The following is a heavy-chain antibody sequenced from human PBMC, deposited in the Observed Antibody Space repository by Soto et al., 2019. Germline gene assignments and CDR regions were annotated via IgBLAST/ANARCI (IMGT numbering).Heavy chain of an antibody. CDR3: AGPVGSSLPGMDV. D-gene: IGHD6-13*01. CDR1: GYSFTNFY. V-gene: IGHV5-51*01. J-gene: IGHJ6*02. Sequence: GESLKISCKGSGYSFTNFYIAWVRQVPGKGLEWMGIIYPGDSDTRYSPSFQGHVTISADKSISTAYLQWSSLKASDTAMYYCAGPVGSSLPGMDVWGQGTTVTVSS. CDR2: IYPGDSDT.